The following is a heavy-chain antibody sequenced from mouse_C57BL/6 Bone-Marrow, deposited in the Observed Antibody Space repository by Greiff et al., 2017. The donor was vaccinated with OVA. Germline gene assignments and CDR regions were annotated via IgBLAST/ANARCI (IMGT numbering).Heavy chain of an antibody. D-gene: IGHD2-5*01. J-gene: IGHJ1*03. V-gene: IGHV1-69*01. CDR1: GYTFTSYW. Sequence: VQLQQPGAELVMPGASVKLSCKASGYTFTSYWMHWVKQRPGQGLEWIGEIDPSDSYTNYNQKFKGKSTLTVDKSSSTAYMQLSSLTSEDSAVYYCARGGDYSKYFDVWGTGTTVTVSS. CDR3: ARGGDYSKYFDV. CDR2: IDPSDSYT.